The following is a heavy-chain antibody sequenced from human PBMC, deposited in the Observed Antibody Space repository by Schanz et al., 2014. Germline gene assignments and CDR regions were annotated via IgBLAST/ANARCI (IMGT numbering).Heavy chain of an antibody. D-gene: IGHD2-2*01. CDR1: GGFISSINW. V-gene: IGHV4-4*02. CDR3: ARDERDLPRSLFVF. J-gene: IGHJ4*02. CDR2: INISGST. Sequence: QVQLQESGPGLVKPSGTLSLTCAVSGGFISSINWWSWVRQSPGTGLEWIGEINISGSTNYNPSLKSRVTISLDKSKSQFSLTLNAVTAADTAVYYCARDERDLPRSLFVFWGQGTLVTVSS.